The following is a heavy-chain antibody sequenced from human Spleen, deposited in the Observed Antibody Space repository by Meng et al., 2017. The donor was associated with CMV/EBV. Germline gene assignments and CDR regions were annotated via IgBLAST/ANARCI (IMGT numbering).Heavy chain of an antibody. V-gene: IGHV3-21*01. CDR3: ARDYPPEYQLPRAFDI. J-gene: IGHJ3*02. D-gene: IGHD2-2*01. Sequence: ETLSLTCAASGFTFSSYSMNWVRQAPGKGLEWVSSISSSSSYIYYADSVKGRFTISRDNAKNSLYLQMNSLRAEDTAVYYCARDYPPEYQLPRAFDIWGQGTMVTVSS. CDR1: GFTFSSYS. CDR2: ISSSSSYI.